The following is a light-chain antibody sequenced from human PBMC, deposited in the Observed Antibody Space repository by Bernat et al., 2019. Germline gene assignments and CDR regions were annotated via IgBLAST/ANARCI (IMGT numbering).Light chain of an antibody. CDR2: IAS. V-gene: IGKV1-13*02. Sequence: SASVGDRVTITCRASQGISTFLNWYQQKPGKAPKRLIYIASSLESGVPSRFSGSGSGTDFTLTISSLQPEDFATYYCLKYYSDHRKFGQGNKVEIK. CDR1: QGISTF. J-gene: IGKJ1*01. CDR3: LKYYSDHRK.